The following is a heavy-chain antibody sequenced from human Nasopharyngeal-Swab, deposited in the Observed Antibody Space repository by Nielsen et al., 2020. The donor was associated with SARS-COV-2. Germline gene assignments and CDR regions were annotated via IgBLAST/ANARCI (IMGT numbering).Heavy chain of an antibody. Sequence: SVKVSCKASGGTFNNYGISWVRQAPGQGLEWVGRAIPILATANYAQKFQDRVTITADKATNTAYMELSSLRSEDTAIYYCATIYHFHSGGFSFQYWGQGTLVTVSS. J-gene: IGHJ4*02. V-gene: IGHV1-69*04. D-gene: IGHD3-22*01. CDR1: GGTFNNYG. CDR3: ATIYHFHSGGFSFQY. CDR2: AIPILATA.